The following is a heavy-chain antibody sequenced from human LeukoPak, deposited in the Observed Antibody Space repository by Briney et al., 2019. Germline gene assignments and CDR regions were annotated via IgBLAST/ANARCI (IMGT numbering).Heavy chain of an antibody. Sequence: ASVKVSCKASGYTFTSYYMHWVRQAPGQGLEWMGIINPSGGSTSYAQKFQGRVTMTRDTSTRTVYMELSSLRSEDTAVYYCARGMWVQYYDYVWGSYRLNPFDYWGQGTLVTVSS. CDR1: GYTFTSYY. V-gene: IGHV1-46*01. J-gene: IGHJ4*02. CDR2: INPSGGST. D-gene: IGHD3-16*02. CDR3: ARGMWVQYYDYVWGSYRLNPFDY.